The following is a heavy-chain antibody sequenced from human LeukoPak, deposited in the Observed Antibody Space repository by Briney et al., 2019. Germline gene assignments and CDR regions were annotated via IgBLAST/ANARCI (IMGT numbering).Heavy chain of an antibody. V-gene: IGHV3-48*03. J-gene: IGHJ4*02. CDR2: ISSSGSTI. CDR3: AKDQGFGDSFRY. Sequence: GGSLRLSCAASGFTFSSYEMNWVRQAPGKGLEWVSYISSSGSTIYYADSVKGRFTISRDNSKNTLYLQMNSLRAEDTAVYYCAKDQGFGDSFRYWGQGTLVTVSS. D-gene: IGHD3-10*01. CDR1: GFTFSSYE.